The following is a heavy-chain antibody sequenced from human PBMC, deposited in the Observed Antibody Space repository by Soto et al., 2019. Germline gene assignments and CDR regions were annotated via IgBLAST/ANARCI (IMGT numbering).Heavy chain of an antibody. CDR1: GFSLRTSGVG. J-gene: IGHJ4*02. CDR2: IYWDDDK. Sequence: QITLKESGPTLVKPTQTLTLTCTLSGFSLRTSGVGVGWIRQPPGEALECLAVIYWDDDKRYSPSLRSRLTTTMXTSKDQVVLTLTNMDPVDTGTYYCAHRLDHSYFDYWGQGILVTVSS. CDR3: AHRLDHSYFDY. D-gene: IGHD3-9*01. V-gene: IGHV2-5*02.